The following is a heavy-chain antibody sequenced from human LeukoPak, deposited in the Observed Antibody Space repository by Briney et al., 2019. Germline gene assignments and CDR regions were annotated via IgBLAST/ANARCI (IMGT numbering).Heavy chain of an antibody. V-gene: IGHV1-18*01. J-gene: IGHJ4*02. CDR3: ARCWSYDRGYCDY. CDR1: VDRYTKWR. CDR2: ISAYNGAT. D-gene: IGHD5-12*01. Sequence: GASVSVSCKASVDRYTKWRFTWVRQAPGQGLEWMGWISAYNGATDYAQKLQGRVTMTTDTSTTTASMELKSLKSDDTAVYYFARCWSYDRGYCDYWGQGTLVTVSS.